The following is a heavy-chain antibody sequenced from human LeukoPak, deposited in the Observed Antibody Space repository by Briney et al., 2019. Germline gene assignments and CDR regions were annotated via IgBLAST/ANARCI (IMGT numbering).Heavy chain of an antibody. J-gene: IGHJ4*02. CDR1: GGSFSGYY. CDR2: INHSGST. Sequence: SETLSLTCAVYGGSFSGYYWSWIRQPPGKGLEWIGEINHSGSTNYNPSLKSRVTISVDTSKNQFSLKLSSVTAADTAVYYCARENGYRYDYWGQGTLVTVSS. D-gene: IGHD5-18*01. V-gene: IGHV4-34*01. CDR3: ARENGYRYDY.